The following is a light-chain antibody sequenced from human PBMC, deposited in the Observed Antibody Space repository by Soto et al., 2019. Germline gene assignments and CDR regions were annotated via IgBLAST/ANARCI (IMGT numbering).Light chain of an antibody. V-gene: IGKV1-9*01. CDR2: AVS. CDR3: QQLTT. J-gene: IGKJ2*01. Sequence: DIQLTQSPSFLSASVGDRVTITCRASQAISNYFAWYQQKPGKAPRLLIYAVSTLQSGVPSRFSGSGSGTEFTLTISSPQPEDFATYYCQQLTTFGQGTKLEIK. CDR1: QAISNY.